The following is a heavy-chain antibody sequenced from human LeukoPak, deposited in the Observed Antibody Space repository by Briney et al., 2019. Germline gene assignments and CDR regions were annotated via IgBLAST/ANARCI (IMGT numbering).Heavy chain of an antibody. V-gene: IGHV4-34*01. Sequence: SETLSLTCAVYGGSFSGYYWSWIRQPAGKGLEWIGEINHSGSTNYNPSLKSRVTISVDTSKNQFSLKLSSVTAADTAVYYCARGGNSYGYDWFDPWGQGTLVTVSS. CDR3: ARGGNSYGYDWFDP. D-gene: IGHD5-18*01. CDR1: GGSFSGYY. J-gene: IGHJ5*02. CDR2: INHSGST.